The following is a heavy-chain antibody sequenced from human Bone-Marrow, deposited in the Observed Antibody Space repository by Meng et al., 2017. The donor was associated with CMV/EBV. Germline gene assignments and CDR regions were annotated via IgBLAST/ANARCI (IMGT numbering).Heavy chain of an antibody. V-gene: IGHV1-69*05. CDR2: IIPIFGTA. J-gene: IGHJ4*02. D-gene: IGHD2-15*01. CDR3: ARVVGLCSGGSCYSLYFDY. CDR1: GGTFSSYA. Sequence: SVKVSCKASGGTFSSYAISWVRQAPGQGLEWMGGIIPIFGTANYAQKFQGRVTITTDESTSTAYMELRSLRSDDTAVYYCARVVGLCSGGSCYSLYFDYWGQGTLVTVSS.